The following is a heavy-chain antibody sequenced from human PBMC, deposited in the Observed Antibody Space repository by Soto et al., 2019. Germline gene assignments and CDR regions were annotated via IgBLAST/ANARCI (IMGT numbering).Heavy chain of an antibody. J-gene: IGHJ5*02. V-gene: IGHV4-59*01. D-gene: IGHD3-3*02. Sequence: SETLSLTCTVSGGSISSYYWSWIRQPPGKGLEWIVYIYYRGSTNYNPSHKSRVTISVDTSKNQFSLKLSSVTVVDFAVYYCARSVILARFDPWGQGTLVTVSS. CDR3: ARSVILARFDP. CDR1: GGSISSYY. CDR2: IYYRGST.